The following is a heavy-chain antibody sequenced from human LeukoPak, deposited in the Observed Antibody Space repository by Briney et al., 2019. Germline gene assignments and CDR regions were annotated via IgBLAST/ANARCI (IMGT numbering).Heavy chain of an antibody. Sequence: GGSLRLSCAASGFTFSNYAINWVRQAPGKGLEWVSYISSSGSTIYYADSVEGRFTISRGNAKNSLYLQMNSLRAEDTAVYYCARDHLAAATFWGQGTLVTVSS. D-gene: IGHD6-13*01. CDR3: ARDHLAAATF. V-gene: IGHV3-48*03. J-gene: IGHJ4*02. CDR2: ISSSGSTI. CDR1: GFTFSNYA.